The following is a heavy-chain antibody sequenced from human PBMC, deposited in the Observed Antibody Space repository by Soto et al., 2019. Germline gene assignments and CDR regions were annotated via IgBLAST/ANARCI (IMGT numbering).Heavy chain of an antibody. V-gene: IGHV3-74*03. CDR2: INADGSDT. J-gene: IGHJ4*02. D-gene: IGHD2-15*01. CDR3: ARVQRGSGGKGDPLDF. CDR1: GLTINRYW. Sequence: GGSLRLSCAASGLTINRYWLQWVRHVPGKGLVWVAHINADGSDTKYAASVKGRFTISRDDAKNMLFLQMNSLRVEDTAVYYCARVQRGSGGKGDPLDFWGQGTLVTVSS.